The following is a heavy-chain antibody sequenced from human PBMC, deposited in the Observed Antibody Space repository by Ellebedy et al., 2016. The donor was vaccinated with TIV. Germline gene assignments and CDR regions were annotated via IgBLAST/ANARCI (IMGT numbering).Heavy chain of an antibody. D-gene: IGHD3-10*01. J-gene: IGHJ4*02. Sequence: MPSETLSLTCTVSGGSISSFYWSWIRQPAGKGPAWIGLLHPSGTTNYNDSLKSRVTVSVDTSKNQFSLKLVSVTPADTAVYYCARGGASSLPFDYWGQGVLVTVSS. CDR1: GGSISSFY. CDR3: ARGGASSLPFDY. V-gene: IGHV4-4*07. CDR2: LHPSGTT.